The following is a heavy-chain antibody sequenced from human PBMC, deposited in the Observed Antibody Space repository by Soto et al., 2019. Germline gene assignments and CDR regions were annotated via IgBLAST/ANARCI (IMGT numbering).Heavy chain of an antibody. D-gene: IGHD2-15*01. V-gene: IGHV3-33*01. CDR3: ARDKGRSPLDY. Sequence: GGSLRLSCAASGFTFNNYGMHWVRQAPGKGLEWVALIWHDGSNKGYADSVKGRFTISRDNSKNTLNLQMNSLRAEDTAVYYCARDKGRSPLDYWGQGTLVTVSS. CDR2: IWHDGSNK. CDR1: GFTFNNYG. J-gene: IGHJ4*02.